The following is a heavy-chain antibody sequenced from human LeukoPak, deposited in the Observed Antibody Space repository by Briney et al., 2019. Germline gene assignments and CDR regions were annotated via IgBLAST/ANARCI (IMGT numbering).Heavy chain of an antibody. CDR2: IIPIFGTA. V-gene: IGHV1-69*13. CDR3: ARGGDIVVVPAAMRYFDY. J-gene: IGHJ4*02. D-gene: IGHD2-2*01. CDR1: GGTFSSYA. Sequence: SVKVSCKASGGTFSSYAISWVRQAPGQGLEWMRGIIPIFGTANYAQKFQGRVTITADESTSTAYMELSSLRSEDTAVYYCARGGDIVVVPAAMRYFDYWGQGTLVTVSS.